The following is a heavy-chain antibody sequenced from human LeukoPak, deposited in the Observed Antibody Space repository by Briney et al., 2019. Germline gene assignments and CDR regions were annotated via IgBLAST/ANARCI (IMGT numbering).Heavy chain of an antibody. CDR3: AKAPSPYTGSCYFDS. D-gene: IGHD1-26*01. CDR2: ISSGSAGT. J-gene: IGHJ4*02. Sequence: GGSLRLSCAASGFTFSSYALTWVRQAPGKGLEWVSAISSGSAGTYYADSVKGRFTISRDNSKNTLYLQMNSLRAEDTAVYYCAKAPSPYTGSCYFDSWGQGPLVTVSS. CDR1: GFTFSSYA. V-gene: IGHV3-23*01.